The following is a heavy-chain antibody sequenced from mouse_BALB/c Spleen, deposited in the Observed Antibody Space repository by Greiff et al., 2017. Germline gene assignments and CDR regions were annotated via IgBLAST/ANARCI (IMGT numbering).Heavy chain of an antibody. CDR3: ARAYYRYDEAAWFAY. CDR1: GFSLTSYG. D-gene: IGHD2-14*01. V-gene: IGHV2-2*02. CDR2: IWSGGST. Sequence: VQLQQSGPGLVQPSQSLSITCTVSGFSLTSYGVHWVRQSPGKGLEWLGVIWSGGSTDYNAAFISRLSISKDNSKSQVFFKMNSLQANDTAIYYCARAYYRYDEAAWFAYWGQGTLVTVSA. J-gene: IGHJ3*01.